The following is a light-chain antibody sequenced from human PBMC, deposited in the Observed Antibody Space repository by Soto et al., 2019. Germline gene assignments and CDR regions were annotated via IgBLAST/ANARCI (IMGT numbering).Light chain of an antibody. CDR3: SSYTSSTTVL. Sequence: QSALTQPASVSGSPGQSITISCTGTSSDVGGYKYVSWYQQHPDKAPKLLIYEVSNRPSGVSTRFSGSKSGNTASLTISGLQAEDEADDYCSSYTSSTTVLFGGGNKLPVL. CDR2: EVS. CDR1: SSDVGGYKY. V-gene: IGLV2-14*01. J-gene: IGLJ2*01.